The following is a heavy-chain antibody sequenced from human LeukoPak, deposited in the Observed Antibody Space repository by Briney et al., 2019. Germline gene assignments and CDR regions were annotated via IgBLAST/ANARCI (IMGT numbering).Heavy chain of an antibody. CDR3: ARGSNVYTAIDY. J-gene: IGHJ4*02. V-gene: IGHV1-69*13. CDR1: GGTFSSYA. Sequence: ASVKVSCKASGGTFSSYAISWVRQAPGQGLEWMGGIIPIFGTANYAQKFQGRVTITADESTSTAYMELSSLRSEDTAVYYCARGSNVYTAIDYWGQGTLVTVSS. CDR2: IIPIFGTA. D-gene: IGHD5-18*01.